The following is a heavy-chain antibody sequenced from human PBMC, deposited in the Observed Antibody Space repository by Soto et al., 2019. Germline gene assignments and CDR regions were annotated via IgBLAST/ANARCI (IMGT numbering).Heavy chain of an antibody. CDR1: GYTFTSYG. V-gene: IGHV1-18*01. J-gene: IGHJ4*02. Sequence: QVQLVQSGAEVKKPGASVKVSCKASGYTFTSYGISWVRQAPGQGLEWMGWISAYNGNTNYAQKLQGRVTMTTDTSTSTASMERRSLRSDDTAVDYCAREAHPSGDYVTGSTDYWGQGTLVTVSS. CDR2: ISAYNGNT. CDR3: AREAHPSGDYVTGSTDY. D-gene: IGHD4-17*01.